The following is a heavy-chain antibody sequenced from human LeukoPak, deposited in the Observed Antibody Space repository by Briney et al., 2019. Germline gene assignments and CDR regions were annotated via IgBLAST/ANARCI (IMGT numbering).Heavy chain of an antibody. CDR3: ARGGPPVVGRSPFDI. J-gene: IGHJ3*02. Sequence: SETLSLTCVVSGDSITSGGYSWSWIRQPPGKGLEWIGYIYYSGSTNYNPSLKSRVTISVDTSKNQFSLKLSSVTAADTAVYYCARGGPPVVGRSPFDIWGQGTMVTVSS. D-gene: IGHD2-15*01. V-gene: IGHV4-61*08. CDR2: IYYSGST. CDR1: GDSITSGGYS.